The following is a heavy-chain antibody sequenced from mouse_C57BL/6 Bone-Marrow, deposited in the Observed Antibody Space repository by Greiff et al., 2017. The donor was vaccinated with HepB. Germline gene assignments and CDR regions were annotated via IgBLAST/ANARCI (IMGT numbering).Heavy chain of an antibody. V-gene: IGHV1-52*01. D-gene: IGHD1-1*01. Sequence: VQLQQPGAELVRPGSSVKLSCKASGYTFTSYWMHWVKQRPIQGLEWIGNIDPSDSETHYNQKFKDKATLTVDKSSSTAYMQLSSLISEDSAVYYCARENYYGSLDYWGQGTTLTVSS. CDR1: GYTFTSYW. CDR3: ARENYYGSLDY. CDR2: IDPSDSET. J-gene: IGHJ2*01.